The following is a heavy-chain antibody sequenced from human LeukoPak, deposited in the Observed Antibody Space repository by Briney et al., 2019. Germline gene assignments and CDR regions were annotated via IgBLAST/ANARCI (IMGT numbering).Heavy chain of an antibody. CDR3: ARDDSGPSGSYYQDAFDI. J-gene: IGHJ3*02. D-gene: IGHD3-10*01. Sequence: SETLSLTCTVSGGSISSYYWSWIRQPAGKGLEWIGRIYTSGSTNYNPSLRSRVTMSVDTSKNQFSLKLSSVTAADTAVYYCARDDSGPSGSYYQDAFDIWGQGTMVTVSS. CDR2: IYTSGST. V-gene: IGHV4-4*07. CDR1: GGSISSYY.